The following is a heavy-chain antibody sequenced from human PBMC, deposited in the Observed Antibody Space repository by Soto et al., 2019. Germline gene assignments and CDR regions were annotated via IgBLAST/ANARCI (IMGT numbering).Heavy chain of an antibody. CDR2: IYSGGST. V-gene: IGHV3-66*01. CDR1: GFTVSSNY. CDR3: ARAVDTAFYWYFDL. Sequence: GGSLRLSCAASGFTVSSNYMSWVRQAPGKGLEWVSVIYSGGSTYYADSVKGRFTISRDNSKNTLYLQMNSLRAEDTAVYYCARAVDTAFYWYFDLWGRGTLVTVSS. J-gene: IGHJ2*01. D-gene: IGHD5-18*01.